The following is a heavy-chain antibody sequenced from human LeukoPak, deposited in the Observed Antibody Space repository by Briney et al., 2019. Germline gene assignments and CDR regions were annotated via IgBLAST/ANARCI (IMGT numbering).Heavy chain of an antibody. CDR1: GFTVSSNY. CDR2: FYYSGGT. CDR3: ARLRTAAGTSDY. Sequence: GSLRLSCAASGFTVSSNYMSWVRQPPGKGLEWIGSFYYSGGTFYNPSLKSRVTVSVDSSNNQFSLNLSSVTAADTAVYYCARLRTAAGTSDYWGQGTLVTVSS. V-gene: IGHV4-39*01. D-gene: IGHD6-13*01. J-gene: IGHJ4*02.